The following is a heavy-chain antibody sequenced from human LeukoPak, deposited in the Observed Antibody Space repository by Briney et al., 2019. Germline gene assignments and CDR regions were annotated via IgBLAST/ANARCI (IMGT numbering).Heavy chain of an antibody. D-gene: IGHD1-1*01. CDR1: GGSISSYY. V-gene: IGHV4-59*01. Sequence: PSETLSLTCTVSGGSISSYYWSWIRQPPGKGLEWIGYIYYSGSTNYNPSLKSRVTISVDTSKNQFSLKLSSVTAADTAVYYCARRRGTSYYYMDVWGKGTTVTISS. CDR2: IYYSGST. J-gene: IGHJ6*03. CDR3: ARRRGTSYYYMDV.